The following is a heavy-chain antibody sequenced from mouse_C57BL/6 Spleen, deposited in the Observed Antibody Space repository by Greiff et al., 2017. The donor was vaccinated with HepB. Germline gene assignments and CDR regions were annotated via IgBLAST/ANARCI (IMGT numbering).Heavy chain of an antibody. CDR1: GFTFSSYA. J-gene: IGHJ2*01. V-gene: IGHV5-4*03. Sequence: EVKLVESGGGLVKPGGSLKLSCAASGFTFSSYAMSWVRQTPEKRLEWVATISDGGSYTYYPDKVKGRFTISRDNAKNNLYLQMSHLKSEDTAMYYCARGDYFDYWGQGTTLTVSS. CDR2: ISDGGSYT. CDR3: ARGDYFDY.